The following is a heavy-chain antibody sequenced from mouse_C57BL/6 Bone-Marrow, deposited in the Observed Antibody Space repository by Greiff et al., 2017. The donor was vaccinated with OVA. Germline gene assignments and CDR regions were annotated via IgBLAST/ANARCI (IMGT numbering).Heavy chain of an antibody. J-gene: IGHJ1*03. CDR1: GYTFTDYY. CDR3: ATGYYYGSSYWYFDV. V-gene: IGHV1-19*01. CDR2: INPYNGGT. Sequence: EVQLQESGPVLVKPGASVKMSCKASGYTFTDYYMNWVKQSHGKSLEWIGVINPYNGGTSYNQKFKGKATLTVDKSSSTAYMELNSLTSEDSAVYYWATGYYYGSSYWYFDVWGTGTTVTVSS. D-gene: IGHD1-1*01.